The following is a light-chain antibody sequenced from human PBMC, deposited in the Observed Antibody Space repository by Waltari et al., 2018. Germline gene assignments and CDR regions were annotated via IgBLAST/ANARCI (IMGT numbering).Light chain of an antibody. Sequence: SYELTQPPSVSVSPGPTASITCSGDKLGDKSACWYQQTPGQSPVLVIYQDSKRPSGIPERFSGSNSGNTATLTISGTQAMDEADYYCQAWDSSTAVFGGGTKLTVL. CDR2: QDS. CDR3: QAWDSSTAV. J-gene: IGLJ2*01. V-gene: IGLV3-1*01. CDR1: KLGDKS.